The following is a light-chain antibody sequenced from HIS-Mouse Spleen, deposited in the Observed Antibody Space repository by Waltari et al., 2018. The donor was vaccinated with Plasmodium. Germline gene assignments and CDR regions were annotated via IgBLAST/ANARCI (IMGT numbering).Light chain of an antibody. Sequence: QSALTQPPSASGSPGQSVTISCTGTSSDVGGYNSVSWYQHPPGKAPKLMIYEVSKRPSGVPDRFSGSKSGNTASLTVSGLQAEDEADYYCSSYAGSNNHWVFGGGTKLTVL. CDR3: SSYAGSNNHWV. CDR2: EVS. V-gene: IGLV2-8*01. CDR1: SSDVGGYNS. J-gene: IGLJ3*02.